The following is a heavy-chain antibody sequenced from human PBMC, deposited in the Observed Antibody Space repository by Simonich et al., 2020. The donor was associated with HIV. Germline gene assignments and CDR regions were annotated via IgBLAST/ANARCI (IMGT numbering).Heavy chain of an antibody. Sequence: QVQLVQSGAEVKKPGASVKVSCKASGYTFTGYYIHWVRQAPGQGLEWLGRINPNIGGTDYAQNFQGKVTLTSDTSISTAYMELSGLRSDDTAVYYCASGMMGFDYWGQGTLVTVSS. CDR2: INPNIGGT. V-gene: IGHV1-2*06. CDR1: GYTFTGYY. J-gene: IGHJ4*02. D-gene: IGHD3-16*01. CDR3: ASGMMGFDY.